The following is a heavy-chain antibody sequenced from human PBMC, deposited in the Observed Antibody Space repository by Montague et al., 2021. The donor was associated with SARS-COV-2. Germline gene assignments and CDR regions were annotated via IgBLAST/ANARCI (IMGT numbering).Heavy chain of an antibody. Sequence: SLRLSYAASGFTFNNFGMHWVRQAPGQGLEWVAVISYEGSIQYYADSVKGRFTISRDWSKSTLYLQMSSLRAEDTAVYYCAKDATIFWFERGRGTFDYWGRGTLVAVSS. V-gene: IGHV3-30*18. J-gene: IGHJ4*02. D-gene: IGHD3-10*01. CDR1: GFTFNNFG. CDR2: ISYEGSIQ. CDR3: AKDATIFWFERGRGTFDY.